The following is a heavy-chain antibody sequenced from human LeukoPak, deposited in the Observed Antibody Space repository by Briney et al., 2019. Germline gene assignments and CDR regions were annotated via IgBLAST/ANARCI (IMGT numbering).Heavy chain of an antibody. Sequence: PGGSLRLSCAASGFTFRSYAMSGVRQAPGKGREWVSGISGRVGSTHYADSVQGRLTISRDNFKTTLYLQTNTLRAEDTAVYYCAKGRGQGFDYWGQGTLVTVSS. CDR1: GFTFRSYA. J-gene: IGHJ4*02. V-gene: IGHV3-23*01. CDR3: AKGRGQGFDY. D-gene: IGHD3-10*01. CDR2: ISGRVGST.